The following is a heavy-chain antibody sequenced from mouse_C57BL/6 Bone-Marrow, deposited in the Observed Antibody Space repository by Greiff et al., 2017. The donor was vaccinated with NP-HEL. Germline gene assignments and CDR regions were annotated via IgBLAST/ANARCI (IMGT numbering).Heavy chain of an antibody. CDR1: GFTFSDYY. J-gene: IGHJ1*03. CDR3: ARVYGSSLYWYFDV. D-gene: IGHD1-1*01. V-gene: IGHV5-16*01. CDR2: INYDGSST. Sequence: EVKVVESEGGLVQPGSSMKLSCTASGFTFSDYYMAWVRQVPEKGLEWVANINYDGSSTYYLDSLKSRFIISRDNAKNILYLQMSSLKSEDTATYYCARVYGSSLYWYFDVWGTGTTVTVSS.